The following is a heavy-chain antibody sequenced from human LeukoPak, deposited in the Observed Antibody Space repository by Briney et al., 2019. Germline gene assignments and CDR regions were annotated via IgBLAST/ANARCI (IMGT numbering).Heavy chain of an antibody. J-gene: IGHJ3*02. CDR3: ARHRAGIVPEDYDAFGI. CDR1: GGSISSSSYY. D-gene: IGHD6-19*01. CDR2: IYYSGST. V-gene: IGHV4-39*01. Sequence: SSETLSLTCTVSGGSISSSSYYWGWIRQPPGKGLEWIGSIYYSGSTYYNPSLKSRVTISVDTSKNQFSLKLSSVTAADTAVYYCARHRAGIVPEDYDAFGIWGQGTMVTVSS.